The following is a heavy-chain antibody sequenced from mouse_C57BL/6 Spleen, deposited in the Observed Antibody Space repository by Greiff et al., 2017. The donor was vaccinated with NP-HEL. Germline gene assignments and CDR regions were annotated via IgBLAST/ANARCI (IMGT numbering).Heavy chain of an antibody. CDR3: ARSAYFSNYEYFDV. CDR1: GYTFTSYW. J-gene: IGHJ1*03. Sequence: QVQLQQPGAELVMPGASVKLSCKASGYTFTSYWMHWVKQRPGQGLEWIGEIDPSDSYTNNNQKFKGKSTLTVDKSSSTACMQLSSLTSEDSAVYYCARSAYFSNYEYFDVWGTGTTVTVSS. CDR2: IDPSDSYT. V-gene: IGHV1-69*01. D-gene: IGHD2-5*01.